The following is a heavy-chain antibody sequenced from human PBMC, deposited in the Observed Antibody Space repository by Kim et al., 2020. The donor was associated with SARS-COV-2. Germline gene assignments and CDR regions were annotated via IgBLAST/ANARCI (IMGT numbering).Heavy chain of an antibody. CDR3: AKDSGPSYGGTPEPSWYFDL. D-gene: IGHD2-15*01. CDR2: ISGSGGST. J-gene: IGHJ2*01. CDR1: GFTFSSYA. Sequence: GGSLRLSCAASGFTFSSYAMSWVRQAPGKGLEWVSAISGSGGSTYYADSVKGRFTISRDNSKNTLYLQMNSLRAEDTAVYYCAKDSGPSYGGTPEPSWYFDLWGRGTLVTVSS. V-gene: IGHV3-23*01.